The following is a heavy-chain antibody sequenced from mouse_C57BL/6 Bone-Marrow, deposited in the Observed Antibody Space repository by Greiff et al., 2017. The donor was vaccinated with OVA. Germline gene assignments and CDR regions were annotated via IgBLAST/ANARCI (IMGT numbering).Heavy chain of an antibody. CDR2: IDPETGGT. D-gene: IGHD2-2*01. J-gene: IGHJ3*01. CDR3: TGGYDIAY. Sequence: QVQLQQSGAELVRPGASVTLSCKASGYTFTDYEMHWVKQTPVHGLEWIGAIDPETGGTAYNQKFKGKAILTADKSSSTAYMELRSLTSEDSAVYYCTGGYDIAYWGQGTLGTVSA. CDR1: GYTFTDYE. V-gene: IGHV1-15*01.